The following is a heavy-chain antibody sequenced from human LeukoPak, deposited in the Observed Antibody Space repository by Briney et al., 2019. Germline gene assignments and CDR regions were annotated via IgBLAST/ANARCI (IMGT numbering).Heavy chain of an antibody. D-gene: IGHD2-8*01. CDR3: ARAYCTNGVCYIGY. CDR2: INPNSGGT. CDR1: GYTFTCYY. V-gene: IGHV1-2*06. J-gene: IGHJ4*02. Sequence: ASVKVSCKASGYTFTCYYMHWVRQAPGQGLEWMGRINPNSGGTNYAQKFQGRVTITRDTSISTAYMELSRLRSDDTAVYYCARAYCTNGVCYIGYWGQGTLVTVSS.